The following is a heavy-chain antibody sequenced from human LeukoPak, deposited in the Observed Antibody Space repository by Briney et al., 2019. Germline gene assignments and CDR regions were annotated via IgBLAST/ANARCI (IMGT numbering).Heavy chain of an antibody. D-gene: IGHD5-24*01. J-gene: IGHJ4*02. V-gene: IGHV1-2*02. Sequence: ASVKVSCKASGYTFTDYYMHWVRQTPGQGLEWIGWISPDSGRTGFAQKFQGRVTMTRDTSISTAYMELSRLGYDDTAVYYCARDTRSSYLQYYFDYWGQGTLVTVSS. CDR2: ISPDSGRT. CDR3: ARDTRSSYLQYYFDY. CDR1: GYTFTDYY.